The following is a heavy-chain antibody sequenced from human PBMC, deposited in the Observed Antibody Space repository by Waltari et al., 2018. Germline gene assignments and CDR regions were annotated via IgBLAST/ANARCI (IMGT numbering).Heavy chain of an antibody. CDR3: ARRSGYYDL. V-gene: IGHV4-39*07. Sequence: QLQLQESGLGLLKPSEPLSLTCTVSGGSISRSSYSWGWLRQPPGKGLEWIADLYYTGTPYYNPSLKSRVTISVDTSRNQFSLKLSSVTAADTAVYFCARRSGYYDLWGQGTMVTVSS. J-gene: IGHJ3*01. CDR2: LYYTGTP. D-gene: IGHD3-3*01. CDR1: GGSISRSSYS.